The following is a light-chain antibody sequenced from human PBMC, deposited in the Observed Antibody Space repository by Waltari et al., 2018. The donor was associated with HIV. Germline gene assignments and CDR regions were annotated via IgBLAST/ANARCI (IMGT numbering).Light chain of an antibody. V-gene: IGLV1-47*01. J-gene: IGLJ3*02. CDR2: RNN. CDR1: SSNIGSNF. CDR3: AAWDDSLSGQWV. Sequence: QSVLTQPPSASGTPGQRVTISCSGSSSNIGSNFVYWYQQLPGTAPKLLIYRNNQRPSGGPDRFSGSKSGTSASLAISGLRSEDEADYYCAAWDDSLSGQWVFGGGTKLTVL.